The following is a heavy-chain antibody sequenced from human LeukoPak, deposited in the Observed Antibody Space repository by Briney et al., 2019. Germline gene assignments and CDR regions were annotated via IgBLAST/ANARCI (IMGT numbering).Heavy chain of an antibody. CDR1: GYTFTRYW. J-gene: IGHJ5*02. CDR3: ARGASGSYYSWFDP. CDR2: IYPGDSDT. D-gene: IGHD3-10*01. V-gene: IGHV5-51*01. Sequence: GESLKISCKGSGYTFTRYWIAWVRQMPGKGLGWRGIIYPGDSDTRYSPSFQGQVTISADKSISTAYLQWSSLKASDTAMYYCARGASGSYYSWFDPWGQGTLVTVSS.